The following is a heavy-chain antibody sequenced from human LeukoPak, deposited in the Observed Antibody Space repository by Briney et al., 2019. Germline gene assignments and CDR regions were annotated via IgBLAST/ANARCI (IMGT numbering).Heavy chain of an antibody. Sequence: GGSLRLSCAASGFTFSSYAMSWVRQAPGKGLEWVSGISGSGDITYYADSVKGRFTISRDNSKNTLYLQMNSLRAEDTAVYYCAKHTISSCYHRLDNWGQGTLVTVSS. CDR3: AKHTISSCYHRLDN. CDR2: ISGSGDIT. CDR1: GFTFSSYA. V-gene: IGHV3-23*01. J-gene: IGHJ4*02. D-gene: IGHD2-2*01.